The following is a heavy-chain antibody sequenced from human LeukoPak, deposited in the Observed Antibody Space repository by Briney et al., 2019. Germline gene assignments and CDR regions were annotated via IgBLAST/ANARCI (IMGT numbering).Heavy chain of an antibody. D-gene: IGHD2-2*02. CDR2: IIPILGIA. CDR1: GGTFSSYA. CDR3: ARESYKEHRTPRFYNWFDP. V-gene: IGHV1-69*04. J-gene: IGHJ5*02. Sequence: AASVKVSCKASGGTFSSYAISWVRQAPGQGLEWMGRIIPILGIANYAQKFQGRVTITADKSTSTAYMELSSLRSEDTAVYYCARESYKEHRTPRFYNWFDPWGQGTLVTVSS.